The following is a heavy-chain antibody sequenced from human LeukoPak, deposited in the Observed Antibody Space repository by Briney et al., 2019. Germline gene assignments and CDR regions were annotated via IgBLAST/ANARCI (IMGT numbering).Heavy chain of an antibody. D-gene: IGHD3-9*01. V-gene: IGHV3-23*01. J-gene: IGHJ4*02. CDR3: AKRIGPQIYDMPLLN. Sequence: GGSLRLSCAASGFTFSDYYMSWIRQAPGKGLEWVSAISGSGGSTYYADSVKGRFTISRDNSKNTLYLQMNSLRAEDTAVYYCAKRIGPQIYDMPLLNWGQGTLVTVSS. CDR1: GFTFSDYY. CDR2: ISGSGGST.